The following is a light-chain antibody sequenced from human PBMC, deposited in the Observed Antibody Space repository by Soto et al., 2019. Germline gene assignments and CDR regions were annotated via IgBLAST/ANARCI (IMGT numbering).Light chain of an antibody. CDR3: QSYDSSLSAFYV. CDR1: SSKIGAGYD. V-gene: IGLV1-40*01. CDR2: GNS. Sequence: QSVLTQPPSVSGAPGERVTISCTGSSSKIGAGYDVHWYQQLPGTAPKLLIYGNSNRPSGVPDRFSGSKSGTSASLAITGLQAEDEADYCCQSYDSSLSAFYVFGTGTKVTVL. J-gene: IGLJ1*01.